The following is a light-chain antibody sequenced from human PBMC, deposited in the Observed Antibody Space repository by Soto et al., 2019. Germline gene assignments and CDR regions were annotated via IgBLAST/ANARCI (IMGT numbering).Light chain of an antibody. Sequence: EIVLTQSPGTLSLSPGERATLSCRASQSISSSFLAWYQQRPGQSPRLIICGASSRATGIPDRFSGSGSGTDFTLTISGLDLEDSGLYYCQQYVTSPLTFGQGTKVDIK. CDR3: QQYVTSPLT. V-gene: IGKV3-20*01. J-gene: IGKJ1*01. CDR1: QSISSSF. CDR2: GAS.